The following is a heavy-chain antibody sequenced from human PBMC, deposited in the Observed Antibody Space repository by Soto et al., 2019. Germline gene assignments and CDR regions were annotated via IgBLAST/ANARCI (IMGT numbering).Heavy chain of an antibody. CDR1: GYTFTKYY. J-gene: IGHJ4*02. V-gene: IGHV1-46*01. CDR3: VRRVASGFLFDY. CDR2: ISPSGGST. D-gene: IGHD6-19*01. Sequence: QVQLVQSGAEVKKPGASVKVSCKASGYTFTKYYLHWVRQAPGQGLEWMGVISPSGGSTTYAQKFQGRVTMTRDTSTSTVYMELSSLRSDDTAVYWCVRRVASGFLFDYWGQGTLVTVS.